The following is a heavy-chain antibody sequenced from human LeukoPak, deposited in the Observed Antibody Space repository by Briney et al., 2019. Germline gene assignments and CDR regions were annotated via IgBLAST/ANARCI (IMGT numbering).Heavy chain of an antibody. CDR1: GGSISSYY. CDR2: IYYSGST. CDR3: ARGATYYYDSSGYYFTDAFGI. D-gene: IGHD3-22*01. Sequence: SETLSLTCTVSGGSISSYYWSWIRQPPGKGLEWIGYIYYSGSTNYNPSLKSRVAISVDTSKNQFSLKLSSVTAADTAVYYCARGATYYYDSSGYYFTDAFGIWGQGTMVTVSS. V-gene: IGHV4-59*01. J-gene: IGHJ3*02.